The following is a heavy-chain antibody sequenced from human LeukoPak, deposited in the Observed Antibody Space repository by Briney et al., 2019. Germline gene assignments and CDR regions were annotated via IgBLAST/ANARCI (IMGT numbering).Heavy chain of an antibody. CDR2: ISSSGSTI. D-gene: IGHD3-16*01. V-gene: IGHV3-48*02. Sequence: GGSLRLSCAASGFTFNDYCMNWVRQAPGMGLEWVSYISSSGSTIYYADSVKGRFTISRDNAKNSLSLQMHSLRDEDTAVYYCARDRGSYVDYWGQGTLVTVSS. CDR1: GFTFNDYC. J-gene: IGHJ4*02. CDR3: ARDRGSYVDY.